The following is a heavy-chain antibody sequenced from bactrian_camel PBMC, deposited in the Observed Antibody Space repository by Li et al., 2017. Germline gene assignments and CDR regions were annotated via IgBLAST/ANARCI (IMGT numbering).Heavy chain of an antibody. J-gene: IGHJ4*01. Sequence: HVQLVEPGGGSVQAGGSLTLACVASGNYFYRYCMAWFRQVPGKEREGVASIDNHGSIMYADGVKGRFTVSQDNGKNSLSLQMNSLKPEDTAMYYCAADYSVGYCHPLLMGPEPYTYWGQGTQVTVS. CDR3: AADYSVGYCHPLLMGPEPYTY. CDR2: IDNHGSI. V-gene: IGHV3S6*01. CDR1: GNYFYRYC. D-gene: IGHD1*01.